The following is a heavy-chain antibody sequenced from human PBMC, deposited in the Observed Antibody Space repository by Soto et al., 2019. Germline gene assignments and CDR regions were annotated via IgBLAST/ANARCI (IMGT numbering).Heavy chain of an antibody. J-gene: IGHJ6*02. Sequence: ASVKVSCKASGYTFTSYGISWVRQAPGQGLEWMGWISAYNGNTNYAQKLQGRVTMTTDTSTSTAYMELSSLRSEDTAVYYCARDLTTVTTYRFNYSYYGMDVWGQGTTVTVSS. CDR2: ISAYNGNT. CDR1: GYTFTSYG. CDR3: ARDLTTVTTYRFNYSYYGMDV. V-gene: IGHV1-18*01. D-gene: IGHD4-17*01.